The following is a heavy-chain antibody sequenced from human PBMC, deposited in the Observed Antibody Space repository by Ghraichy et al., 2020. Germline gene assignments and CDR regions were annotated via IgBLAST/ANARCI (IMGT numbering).Heavy chain of an antibody. CDR2: FYPGLSPGDSDV. V-gene: IGHV5-51*01. D-gene: IGHD3-10*01. CDR3: VRRGTMVRPYYFDY. Sequence: GESLNISCKASGYTFSDYWIGWVRQKPGKGLEWMAIFYPGLSPGDSDVRYSPSFQGQVTISADKSITTAYLHWSSLKASDTAIYYCVRRGTMVRPYYFDYWGQGTLVTVSS. CDR1: GYTFSDYW. J-gene: IGHJ4*02.